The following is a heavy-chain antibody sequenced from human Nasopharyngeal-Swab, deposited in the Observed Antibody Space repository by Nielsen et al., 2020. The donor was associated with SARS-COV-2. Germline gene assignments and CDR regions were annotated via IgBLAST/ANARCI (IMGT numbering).Heavy chain of an antibody. V-gene: IGHV4-39*01. J-gene: IGHJ4*02. CDR2: TYYSGST. CDR3: AGQTRTAVAGKGVYY. CDR1: GASISSTSYY. D-gene: IGHD6-19*01. Sequence: SETLSSTSPAPGASISSTSYYWGWIRQPPGKGLEWIGSTYYSGSTYYNPSLKSRVTISVDTSKYQFSLTLCSVTAADGAVYYCAGQTRTAVAGKGVYYWGQGTMVTVSS.